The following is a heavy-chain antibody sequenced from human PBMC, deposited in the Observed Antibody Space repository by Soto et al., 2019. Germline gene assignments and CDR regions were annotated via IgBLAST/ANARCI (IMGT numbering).Heavy chain of an antibody. J-gene: IGHJ5*02. D-gene: IGHD3-16*01. CDR2: IYWDDDK. V-gene: IGHV2-5*02. Sequence: QITLKESGPTLVKPTQTLTLTCTFSGFSLSTSGVGVGWIRQPPGKALEWLALIYWDDDKRDSPSLKSRLTIANDTSKLHVVLTMTNTDPVDTATYYCAHSLYDYVWGTNWFDPWGQGTLVTVCS. CDR3: AHSLYDYVWGTNWFDP. CDR1: GFSLSTSGVG.